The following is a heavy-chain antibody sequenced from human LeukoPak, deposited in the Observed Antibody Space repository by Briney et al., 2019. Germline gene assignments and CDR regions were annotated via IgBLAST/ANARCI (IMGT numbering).Heavy chain of an antibody. CDR1: GYTFTGYY. CDR2: INPNSGGT. Sequence: ASVKVSCKASGYTFTGYYMHWVRPAPGQGLEWMGWINPNSGGTNYAQKFQGRVTMTRDTSISTAYMELSRLRSDDTAVYYCARIYSSGSNWFDPWGQGTLVTVSS. J-gene: IGHJ5*02. CDR3: ARIYSSGSNWFDP. D-gene: IGHD6-19*01. V-gene: IGHV1-2*02.